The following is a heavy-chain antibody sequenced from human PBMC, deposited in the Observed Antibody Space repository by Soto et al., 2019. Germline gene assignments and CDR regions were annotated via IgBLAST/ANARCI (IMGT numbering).Heavy chain of an antibody. CDR3: AKSNPSMIMITFGGVIVFDY. CDR1: GFTFSSYA. CDR2: ISGSGGST. D-gene: IGHD3-16*02. J-gene: IGHJ4*02. Sequence: GGSLRLSCAASGFTFSSYAMSWVRQAPGKGLEWVSSISGSGGSTYYVDSVKGRFTISRDNSKNTLYLQMNSLRAEDTAVYYSAKSNPSMIMITFGGVIVFDYWGQGTLVTVSS. V-gene: IGHV3-23*01.